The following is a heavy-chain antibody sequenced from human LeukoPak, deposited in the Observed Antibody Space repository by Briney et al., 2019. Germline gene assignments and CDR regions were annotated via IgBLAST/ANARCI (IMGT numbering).Heavy chain of an antibody. V-gene: IGHV4-34*01. D-gene: IGHD5-24*01. J-gene: IGHJ2*01. CDR3: ARGIWEMATIPYWYLDL. Sequence: SETLSLTCAVYGGSFSGYYWSWVRQPPGKGLEWIGEIYHSGSTNYNPSLKSRVTISVDKSKNQFSLKLSSVTAADTAVYYCARGIWEMATIPYWYLDLWGRGTLVTVSS. CDR1: GGSFSGYY. CDR2: IYHSGST.